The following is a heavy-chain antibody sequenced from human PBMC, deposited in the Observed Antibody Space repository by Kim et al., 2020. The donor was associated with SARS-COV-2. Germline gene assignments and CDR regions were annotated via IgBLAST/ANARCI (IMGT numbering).Heavy chain of an antibody. J-gene: IGHJ4*02. CDR2: IYRSGDGT. CDR1: GFTSTTHA. Sequence: GGSLRLSCVVSGFTSTTHAMSWVRQAPGKGLEWVSTIYRSGDGTDSADSVKGRFTISRDNSKNTVYLQMNNLRAEDTAMYYCAKGEVYGNLLFVSWGQGTLVTVS. D-gene: IGHD3-10*01. V-gene: IGHV3-23*01. CDR3: AKGEVYGNLLFVS.